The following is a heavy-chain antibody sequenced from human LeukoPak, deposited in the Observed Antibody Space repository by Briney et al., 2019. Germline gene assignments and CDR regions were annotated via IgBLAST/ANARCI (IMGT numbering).Heavy chain of an antibody. CDR2: ISYDGTNK. CDR1: RFTLSGYG. Sequence: PGGSLSLSCAPSRFTLSGYGMHWVRQAPGPRREGGAVISYDGTNKYYADSAKGRFTISRDNSKNTLSLQMNSLRAEGTAVYYCAKGTRYCSSTSCLTPYFDYWGQGALVTVSS. CDR3: AKGTRYCSSTSCLTPYFDY. V-gene: IGHV3-30*18. J-gene: IGHJ4*02. D-gene: IGHD2-2*01.